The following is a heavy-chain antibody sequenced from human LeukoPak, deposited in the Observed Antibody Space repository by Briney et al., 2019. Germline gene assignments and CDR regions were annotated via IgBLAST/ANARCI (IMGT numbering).Heavy chain of an antibody. D-gene: IGHD4/OR15-4a*01. CDR3: AKSGLSRFDY. Sequence: GGSLRLSCAASGFTFSSYGMSWVRQAPGKGLEWVSAISGSGGSTYYADSVKGRFTISRDNSKNTLYLQMNSLRADDTAVYYCAKSGLSRFDYWGQGTLVTVSS. CDR2: ISGSGGST. J-gene: IGHJ4*02. CDR1: GFTFSSYG. V-gene: IGHV3-23*01.